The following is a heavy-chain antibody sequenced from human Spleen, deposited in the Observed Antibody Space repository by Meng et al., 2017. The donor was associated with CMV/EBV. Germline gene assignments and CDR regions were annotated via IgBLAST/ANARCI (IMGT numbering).Heavy chain of an antibody. J-gene: IGHJ5*02. CDR2: IYWDDDK. CDR3: ARGTRSDVIAARMNWFDP. Sequence: QITLKESGPTLVKPXXTLTLTXTFSGFSLSTSGVGVGWIRQPPGKALEWLALIYWDDDKRYSPSLKSRLTITKDTSKNQFSLKLSSVTAADTAVYYCARGTRSDVIAARMNWFDPRGQGTLVTVSS. CDR1: GFSLSTSGVG. D-gene: IGHD6-6*01. V-gene: IGHV2-5*02.